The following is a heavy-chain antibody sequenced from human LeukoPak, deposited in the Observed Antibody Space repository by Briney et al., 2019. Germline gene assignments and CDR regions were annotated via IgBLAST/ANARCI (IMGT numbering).Heavy chain of an antibody. CDR1: GYSISSGYY. V-gene: IGHV4-38-2*01. CDR2: VYHSGTT. J-gene: IGHJ5*02. CDR3: ARMGAGLNWFDP. D-gene: IGHD1-26*01. Sequence: SETLSLTCGVSGYSISSGYYWAWIRQPPGKGLEWVATVYHSGTTYYNPSLKSRVMILLDTSKNQFSLKLTSVTAADTAVYYCARMGAGLNWFDPWGQGTLVTVSS.